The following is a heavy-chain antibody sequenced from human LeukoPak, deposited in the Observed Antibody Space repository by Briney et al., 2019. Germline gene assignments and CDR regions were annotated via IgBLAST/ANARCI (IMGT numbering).Heavy chain of an antibody. Sequence: GGSLRLSRAASGFTFSSYSMNWVRQAPGKGLEWVSYISSSSSTIYYADSVKGRFTISRDNAKNSLYLQMNSLRAEDTAVYYCARSEEYYYYYYGMDVWGQGTTVTVSS. V-gene: IGHV3-48*04. CDR1: GFTFSSYS. J-gene: IGHJ6*02. CDR2: ISSSSSTI. D-gene: IGHD3-10*01. CDR3: ARSEEYYYYYYGMDV.